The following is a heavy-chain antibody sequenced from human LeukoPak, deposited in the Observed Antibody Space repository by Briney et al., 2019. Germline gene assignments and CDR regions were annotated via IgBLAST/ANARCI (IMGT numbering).Heavy chain of an antibody. CDR2: IYYSGST. CDR3: ARGDRYVYGMDV. Sequence: SQTLSLTCTVSGGSISSGDYYWSWIRQPPGKGLEWIGYIYYSGSTYYNPPLKSRVTISVDTSKNQFSLKLSSVTAADTAVYYCARGDRYVYGMDVWGKGTTVTVSS. J-gene: IGHJ6*04. CDR1: GGSISSGDYY. V-gene: IGHV4-30-4*01. D-gene: IGHD3-16*01.